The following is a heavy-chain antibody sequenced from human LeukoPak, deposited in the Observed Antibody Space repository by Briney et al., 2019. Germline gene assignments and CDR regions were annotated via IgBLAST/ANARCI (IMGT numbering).Heavy chain of an antibody. CDR3: SNVLVASP. D-gene: IGHD3-16*01. CDR1: GYTFTNYY. V-gene: IGHV1-2*06. Sequence: GASVKVSCKASGYTFTNYYIHWVRQAPGQGLEWVGRIDPNNGDANYAQKFQGRVTMTRDTSITTAYMELSSLRSDDTAVYYWSNVLVASPWGQGTLVTVSS. J-gene: IGHJ5*02. CDR2: IDPNNGDA.